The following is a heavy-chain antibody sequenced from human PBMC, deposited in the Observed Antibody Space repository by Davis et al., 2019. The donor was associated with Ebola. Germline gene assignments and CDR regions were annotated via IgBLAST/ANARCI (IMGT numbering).Heavy chain of an antibody. CDR2: VSGNGGRT. V-gene: IGHV3-23*01. D-gene: IGHD2-2*01. CDR1: GFSFDHYA. J-gene: IGHJ6*02. CDR3: AKDLSWDIEVLPGVPYYYGMDV. Sequence: PGGSLRLSCGASGFSFDHYAINWVRHGPGKRLEWVSGVSGNGGRTYYADSVKGRFIVSRDNSKNMLYLQMDSLRVEDTAVYYCAKDLSWDIEVLPGVPYYYGMDVWGQGTTVTVSS.